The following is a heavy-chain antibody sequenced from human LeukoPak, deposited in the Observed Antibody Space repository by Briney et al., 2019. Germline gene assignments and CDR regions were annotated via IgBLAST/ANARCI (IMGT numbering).Heavy chain of an antibody. J-gene: IGHJ3*02. V-gene: IGHV3-30*02. Sequence: GGSLRLSCAASGFTFSNYGMHWVRQAPGKGLEWAAFIRYDGSDKYYADSVEGRFTISRDNSKNTLYLHMNSLRTEDTAVYYCAKGGCGGGSCYSESAFGIWGLGTMDTVSS. CDR2: IRYDGSDK. CDR1: GFTFSNYG. D-gene: IGHD2-15*01. CDR3: AKGGCGGGSCYSESAFGI.